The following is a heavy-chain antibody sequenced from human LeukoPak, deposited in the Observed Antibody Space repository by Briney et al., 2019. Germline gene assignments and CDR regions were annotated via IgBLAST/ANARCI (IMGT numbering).Heavy chain of an antibody. CDR3: AKDLSQRDDYGDSLFDY. D-gene: IGHD4-17*01. CDR2: INHSGST. Sequence: SETLSLTCAVYGGSFSGYYWSWIRQPPGKGLEWIGEINHSGSTNYNPSLKSRVTISVDTSKNQFSLKLSSVTAADTAVYYCAKDLSQRDDYGDSLFDYWGQGTLVTVSS. V-gene: IGHV4-34*01. CDR1: GGSFSGYY. J-gene: IGHJ4*02.